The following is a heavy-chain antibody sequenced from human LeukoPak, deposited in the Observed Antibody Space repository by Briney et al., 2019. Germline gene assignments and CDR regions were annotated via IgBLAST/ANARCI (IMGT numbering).Heavy chain of an antibody. D-gene: IGHD3-9*01. CDR3: ARAFLYYDILTGYSPSYNWFDP. CDR2: IIPIFGTA. J-gene: IGHJ5*02. Sequence: SVKVSCKASGGTFSSYAISWVRQAPGQGLEWMGGIIPIFGTANYAQKFQGRVTITADESPSTAYMELSSLRSEATAVYYCARAFLYYDILTGYSPSYNWFDPWGQGTLVTVSS. V-gene: IGHV1-69*01. CDR1: GGTFSSYA.